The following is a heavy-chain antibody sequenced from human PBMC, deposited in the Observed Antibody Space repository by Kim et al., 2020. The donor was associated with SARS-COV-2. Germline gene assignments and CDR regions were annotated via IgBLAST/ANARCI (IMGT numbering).Heavy chain of an antibody. Sequence: KSRFTITRDNSKNTQYLQMNSLRAEDTAVYYCAKRETNSSSWYAHWYFDLWCRGTLVTVSS. CDR3: AKRETNSSSWYAHWYFDL. D-gene: IGHD6-13*01. V-gene: IGHV3-23*01. J-gene: IGHJ2*01.